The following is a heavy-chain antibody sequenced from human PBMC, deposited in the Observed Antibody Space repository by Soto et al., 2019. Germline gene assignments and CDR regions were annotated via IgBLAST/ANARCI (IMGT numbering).Heavy chain of an antibody. Sequence: SEPLSLTCAVYGGSFSGYYWSWIRQPPGKGLEWIGEINHSGSTNYNPSLKSRVTISVDTSKNQFSLKLSSVTAADTAVYYCARGHVVREDYYYGMDVWGQGTTVTVSS. CDR2: INHSGST. D-gene: IGHD3-10*01. CDR1: GGSFSGYY. J-gene: IGHJ6*02. V-gene: IGHV4-34*01. CDR3: ARGHVVREDYYYGMDV.